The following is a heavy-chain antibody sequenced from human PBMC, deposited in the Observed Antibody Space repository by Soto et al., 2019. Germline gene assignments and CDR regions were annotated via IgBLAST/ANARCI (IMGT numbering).Heavy chain of an antibody. Sequence: SETLSLTCTVSGGSISSYYWSWIRQPPGKGLEWIGYIYYSGSTNYNPSLKSRVTISVDTSKNQFSLKLSSVTAADTAVYYCAGDFPGRDYWGQGTLVTVS. CDR2: IYYSGST. J-gene: IGHJ4*02. CDR1: GGSISSYY. V-gene: IGHV4-59*12. CDR3: AGDFPGRDY.